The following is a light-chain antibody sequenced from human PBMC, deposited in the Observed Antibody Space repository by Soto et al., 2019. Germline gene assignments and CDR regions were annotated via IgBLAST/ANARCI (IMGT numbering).Light chain of an antibody. J-gene: IGKJ5*01. Sequence: DVQMTQSPSTLSASVGDSVTITCRASQFITDALAWYQQKPGKVPKLLIYRASILQSGVPSGFSGSGSGTEFTLTISSLQPDDFGTYYCQQFAGYPVTFGQGTRLEIK. CDR2: RAS. V-gene: IGKV1-5*03. CDR3: QQFAGYPVT. CDR1: QFITDA.